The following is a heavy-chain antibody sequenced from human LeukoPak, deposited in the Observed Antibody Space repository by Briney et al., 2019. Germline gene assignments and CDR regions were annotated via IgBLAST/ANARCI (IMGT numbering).Heavy chain of an antibody. D-gene: IGHD3-10*01. V-gene: IGHV1-18*01. CDR1: GYTFTSYG. CDR2: ISAYNGNT. CDR3: AREDYGSGSYSENWFDP. Sequence: ASVKVSCTASGYTFTSYGISWVRQAPGQGLEWMGWISAYNGNTNYAQKLQGRVTMTTDTSTSTAYMELRSLRSDDTAVYYCAREDYGSGSYSENWFDPWGQGTLVTVSS. J-gene: IGHJ5*02.